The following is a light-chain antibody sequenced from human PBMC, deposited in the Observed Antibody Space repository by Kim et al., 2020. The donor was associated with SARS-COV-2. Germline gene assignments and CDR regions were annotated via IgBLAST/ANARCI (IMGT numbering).Light chain of an antibody. CDR3: QQYYSTPIT. Sequence: ATINCKSSQSVLYSSNNKSYLAWYQQKPGQPPKLLIYWASTRESGVPDRFSGSGSWTDFTLTISSLQAEDVAVYYCQQYYSTPITFGQGTRLEIK. CDR2: WAS. J-gene: IGKJ5*01. CDR1: QSVLYSSNNKSY. V-gene: IGKV4-1*01.